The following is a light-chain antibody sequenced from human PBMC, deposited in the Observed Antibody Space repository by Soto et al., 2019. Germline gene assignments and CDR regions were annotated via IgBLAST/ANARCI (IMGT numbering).Light chain of an antibody. V-gene: IGLV2-14*01. Sequence: QSVLTQPASVSGSPGQSITISCTGTSSDVGDYNYVSWYQHHPGKVPKLMIYEVSNRPSGVSNRFSGSRSGNTASLTISGLQAEDEADYYCSSYTDSSNYVFGTGTKLTVL. CDR2: EVS. CDR3: SSYTDSSNYV. CDR1: SSDVGDYNY. J-gene: IGLJ1*01.